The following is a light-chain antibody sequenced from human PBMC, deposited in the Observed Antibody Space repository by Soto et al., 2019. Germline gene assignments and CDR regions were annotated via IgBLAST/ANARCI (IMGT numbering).Light chain of an antibody. CDR3: QQYTNWPKT. Sequence: EIVLTQSPATLSLSPGARATLSCRASQSVSSYLAWYQQKPGQAPRLLIYDASNRATGIPARFSGSGSGTDFTLTISSLEPEDFAVYYCQQYTNWPKTVGQGTKVDIK. V-gene: IGKV3-11*01. CDR2: DAS. CDR1: QSVSSY. J-gene: IGKJ1*01.